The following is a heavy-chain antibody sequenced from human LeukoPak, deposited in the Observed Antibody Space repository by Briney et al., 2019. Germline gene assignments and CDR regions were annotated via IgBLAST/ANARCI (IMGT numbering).Heavy chain of an antibody. CDR2: ISFDGSRR. J-gene: IGHJ4*02. Sequence: GGSLRLSCAASGFTFSDSGMHWVRQAPGKGPEWVAIISFDGSRRFYADSVRGRFTVSRDNSKNTLFLQMDSLSADDTGVYYCAKEGTDYGDYPYFLDYWGQGTLVTVSS. CDR3: AKEGTDYGDYPYFLDY. D-gene: IGHD4-17*01. V-gene: IGHV3-30*18. CDR1: GFTFSDSG.